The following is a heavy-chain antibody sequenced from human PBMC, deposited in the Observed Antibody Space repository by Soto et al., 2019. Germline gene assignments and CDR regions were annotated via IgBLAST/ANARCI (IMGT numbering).Heavy chain of an antibody. CDR1: GFTFSSYS. CDR3: ARGAQYSSSSGFDY. V-gene: IGHV3-21*01. D-gene: IGHD6-6*01. CDR2: ISSSSSYI. J-gene: IGHJ4*02. Sequence: EVQLVESGGGLVKPGGSLRLSCAASGFTFSSYSMNWVRQAPGKGLEWVSSISSSSSYIYYADSVKGRFTISRDNDKNSLYLQMNSLRAEDTAVYYCARGAQYSSSSGFDYWGQGTLVTVSS.